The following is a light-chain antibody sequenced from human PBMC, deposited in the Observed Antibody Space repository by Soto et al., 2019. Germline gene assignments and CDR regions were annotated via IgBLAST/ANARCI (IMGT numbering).Light chain of an antibody. J-gene: IGKJ1*01. CDR1: QSVSSNY. CDR3: QQYYSTPT. Sequence: EIVLTQSPGTLSLSPGERATLSCRASQSVSSNYLAWYQQKPGQPPKLLIYWASTRESGVPDRFSGSGPGTDFTLTISSLQAEDVAVYYCQQYYSTPTFGQGTKVDIK. CDR2: WAS. V-gene: IGKV4-1*01.